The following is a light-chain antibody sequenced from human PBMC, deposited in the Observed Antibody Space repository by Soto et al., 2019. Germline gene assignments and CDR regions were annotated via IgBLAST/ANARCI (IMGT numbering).Light chain of an antibody. J-gene: IGKJ1*01. CDR3: QQFARSRT. Sequence: EIVLTQSPGTLSLSPGERATLSCRASQIVTSSQLAWYKQKPGQPPRLLLYGASNRATGIPDRFSGSGSGTDFTLTISRLETEDFAVYYCQQFARSRTFGQGTKVEIK. V-gene: IGKV3-20*01. CDR2: GAS. CDR1: QIVTSSQ.